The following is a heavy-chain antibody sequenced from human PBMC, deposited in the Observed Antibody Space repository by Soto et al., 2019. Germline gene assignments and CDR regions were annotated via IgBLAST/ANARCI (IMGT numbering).Heavy chain of an antibody. Sequence: ASVNVSCKASGYTFTTYGISWVRQAPGQGLEWMGWISAYNGNTNYAQKLQGRVTMTTDTTTSTAYMELRSLRSDDTAVYCCARDLYCSGGSWYSDWFDPWGQGCLVTV. V-gene: IGHV1-18*01. CDR3: ARDLYCSGGSWYSDWFDP. CDR1: GYTFTTYG. J-gene: IGHJ5*02. CDR2: ISAYNGNT. D-gene: IGHD2-15*01.